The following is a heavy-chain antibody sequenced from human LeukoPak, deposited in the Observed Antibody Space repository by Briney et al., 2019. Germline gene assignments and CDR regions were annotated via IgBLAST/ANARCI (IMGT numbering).Heavy chain of an antibody. D-gene: IGHD6-13*01. CDR1: GYTFTSYG. J-gene: IGHJ3*02. V-gene: IGHV1-18*01. CDR3: TRDHLAADGSDAFDI. CDR2: ISAYNGNT. Sequence: ASVKVSCKASGYTFTSYGITWVRQAPGQRLEWMGWISAYNGNTHYAQKLQGRVTMTTDTSTTTAYMDLRSLRSDDTAVYYCTRDHLAADGSDAFDIWGQGTMVTVSS.